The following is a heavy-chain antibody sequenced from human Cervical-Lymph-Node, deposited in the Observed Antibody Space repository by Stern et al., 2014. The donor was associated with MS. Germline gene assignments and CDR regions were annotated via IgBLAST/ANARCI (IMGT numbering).Heavy chain of an antibody. J-gene: IGHJ4*02. Sequence: VQLVESGAEVKKPGASVKVSCKSSGYTFTSYGISWVRQAPGQGLEWMGWISTSDGNTNYAQKVQGRVTMTTDTSTSTAYMELRSLRSDDTAVYYCARDPLNGSTSPWGYWDQGTLVTVSS. V-gene: IGHV1-18*01. CDR1: GYTFTSYG. CDR2: ISTSDGNT. CDR3: ARDPLNGSTSPWGY. D-gene: IGHD2-2*01.